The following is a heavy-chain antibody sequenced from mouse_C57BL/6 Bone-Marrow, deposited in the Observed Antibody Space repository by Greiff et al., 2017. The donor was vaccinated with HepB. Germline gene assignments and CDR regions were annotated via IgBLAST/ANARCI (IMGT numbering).Heavy chain of an antibody. J-gene: IGHJ3*01. CDR3: ARKGYYGSSYGFAY. D-gene: IGHD1-1*01. CDR2: IWTCGGT. Sequence: QVQLKESGPGLVAPSKSLSITCTVSGFSLTSYAISWVRQPPGKGLEWLGVIWTCGGTNYNSALKSRLSISKDNSKSQVFLKMNSLQTDDTARYYCARKGYYGSSYGFAYWGQGTLVTVSA. CDR1: GFSLTSYA. V-gene: IGHV2-9-1*01.